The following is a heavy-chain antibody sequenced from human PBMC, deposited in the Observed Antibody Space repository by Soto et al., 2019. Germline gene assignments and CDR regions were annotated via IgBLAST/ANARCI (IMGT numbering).Heavy chain of an antibody. CDR2: IYYSGST. V-gene: IGHV4-39*01. Sequence: QLQLQESGPGLVKPSETLSLTCTVSGGSISSSSYYWGWIRQPPGKGLEWIGSIYYSGSTYYNPSLTSRVTISVDTSKNQCSLKLSSVTAADTAVYYCARFVGSVNTAYCGGDCYSDAFDIWGQGTMVTVSS. CDR1: GGSISSSSYY. D-gene: IGHD2-21*01. CDR3: ARFVGSVNTAYCGGDCYSDAFDI. J-gene: IGHJ3*02.